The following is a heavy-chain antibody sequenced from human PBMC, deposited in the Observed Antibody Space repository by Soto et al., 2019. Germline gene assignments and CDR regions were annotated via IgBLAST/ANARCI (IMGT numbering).Heavy chain of an antibody. V-gene: IGHV3-30-3*01. Sequence: QVQLVESGGGVVQPGRSLRLSCAASGFTFSSYAMHWVRQAPGKGLEWVAVISYDGSNKFYADSVKDRFTISRDNSKNTRYLQRNSLRAEDTAVYYCARPLWRDDYNGGYFHLWGRGTLVAVSS. D-gene: IGHD4-4*01. CDR1: GFTFSSYA. CDR3: ARPLWRDDYNGGYFHL. J-gene: IGHJ2*01. CDR2: ISYDGSNK.